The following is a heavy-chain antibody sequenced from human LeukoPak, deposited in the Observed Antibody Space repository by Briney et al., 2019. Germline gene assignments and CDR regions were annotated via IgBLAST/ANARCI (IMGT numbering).Heavy chain of an antibody. Sequence: SETLSLTCAVYGGSFSGYYWSWIRQPPGKGLEWIGEINHSGSTNYNPSLKSRVTISVDTSKNQFSLKLSSVTAADTAVYYCARVARCTSCFDVDYWGQGTLVTVSS. J-gene: IGHJ4*02. CDR1: GGSFSGYY. D-gene: IGHD2-2*01. V-gene: IGHV4-34*01. CDR3: ARVARCTSCFDVDY. CDR2: INHSGST.